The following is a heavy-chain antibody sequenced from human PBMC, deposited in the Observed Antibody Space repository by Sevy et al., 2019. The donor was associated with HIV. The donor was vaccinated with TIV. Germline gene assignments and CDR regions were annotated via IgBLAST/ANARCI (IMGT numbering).Heavy chain of an antibody. Sequence: SGPTLVNPTQTLTLTCTFSGFSLSTSGVGVGWIRQPPGKALEWLALIFWDDDKRYSPSLKTRLTITKDPSKNQVVLTMTNMDPVDTATYYCAHRTTHDFGFAFDPWGQGTLVTVSS. CDR1: GFSLSTSGVG. CDR2: IFWDDDK. D-gene: IGHD3-3*01. V-gene: IGHV2-5*02. CDR3: AHRTTHDFGFAFDP. J-gene: IGHJ5*02.